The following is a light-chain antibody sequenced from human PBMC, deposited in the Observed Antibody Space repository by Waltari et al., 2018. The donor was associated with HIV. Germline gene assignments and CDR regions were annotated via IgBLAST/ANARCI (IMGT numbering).Light chain of an antibody. CDR2: GAL. J-gene: IGKJ4*01. CDR3: QQSYRLPVT. V-gene: IGKV1-39*01. Sequence: DIQMTPSPSSLSASVGGRVSISCRSSQNINSYLNWYQQKPGRTPQILVYGALNLYTWAPRRFSGSGSGTNFTLTITSLQPEDFATYFCQQSYRLPVTFGGGTKVEV. CDR1: QNINSY.